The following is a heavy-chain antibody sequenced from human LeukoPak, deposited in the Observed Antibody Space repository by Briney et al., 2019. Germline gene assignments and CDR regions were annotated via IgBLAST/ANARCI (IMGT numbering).Heavy chain of an antibody. CDR3: ARPPYGANSLYYFDY. Sequence: ASVKVSCKASGYTFTRYYIHWVRQAPGQGLEWMGIINPSGGSTSYAQKFHGRVTMTRDTSTSTVYMGLSSLRSEDTAVYYCARPPYGANSLYYFDYWGQGTLVTVSS. J-gene: IGHJ4*02. CDR1: GYTFTRYY. D-gene: IGHD4-23*01. V-gene: IGHV1-46*01. CDR2: INPSGGST.